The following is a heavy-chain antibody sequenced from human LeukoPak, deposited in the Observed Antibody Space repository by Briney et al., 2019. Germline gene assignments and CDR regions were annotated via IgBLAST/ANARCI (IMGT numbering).Heavy chain of an antibody. CDR1: GYSISSGYY. CDR3: AGAYYYDSSGYSQPPRGIASDP. J-gene: IGHJ5*02. Sequence: SQTLSLTCAVSGYSISSGYYWGWIRQPPGKGLEWIGSIHHSGSTYYNPSLKSRVTISVDTSKNQFSLKLSSVTAADTAVYYCAGAYYYDSSGYSQPPRGIASDPWGQGTLVTVSS. D-gene: IGHD3-22*01. CDR2: IHHSGST. V-gene: IGHV4-38-2*01.